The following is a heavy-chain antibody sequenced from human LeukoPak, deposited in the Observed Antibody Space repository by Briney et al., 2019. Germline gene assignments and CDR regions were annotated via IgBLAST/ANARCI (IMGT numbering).Heavy chain of an antibody. Sequence: GGSLRLSCEASGFTFSSYSMNWVRQAPGKGLEWVSSIGSTHNYIYYADSVKGRFTISRDNAKNSLYLQMNSLTAEDTAVYYCARESFAARWDWGQGTLVTVSS. CDR3: ARESFAARWD. CDR2: IGSTHNYI. J-gene: IGHJ4*02. V-gene: IGHV3-21*01. D-gene: IGHD6-6*01. CDR1: GFTFSSYS.